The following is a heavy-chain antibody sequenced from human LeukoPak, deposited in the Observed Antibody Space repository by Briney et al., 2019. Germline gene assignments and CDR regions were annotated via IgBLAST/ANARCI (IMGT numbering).Heavy chain of an antibody. CDR1: GFTFSSYG. V-gene: IGHV3-23*01. J-gene: IGHJ4*02. CDR3: ANDPGSCSSTSCYPFDY. Sequence: PGGSLRLSCIASGFTFSSYGMSWVRQAPGKGLEWVSAISGSGGSTYYADSVKGRFTISRDNSKNTLYLQMNSLRAEDTAVYYCANDPGSCSSTSCYPFDYWGQGTLVTVSS. CDR2: ISGSGGST. D-gene: IGHD2-2*01.